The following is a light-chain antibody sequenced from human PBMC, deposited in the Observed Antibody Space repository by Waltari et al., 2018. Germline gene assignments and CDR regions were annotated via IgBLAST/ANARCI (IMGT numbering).Light chain of an antibody. Sequence: QSALTQPASVSGSPGQSITISCTGTSSDIVNYNYVSWYQQHPGQAPSLMIYDISNRPSGVANRFSGSKSDNTASLTISGLQAEDEADYYCSSYVTSSTLYVFGTGTKVTVL. CDR3: SSYVTSSTLYV. J-gene: IGLJ1*01. CDR1: SSDIVNYNY. V-gene: IGLV2-14*03. CDR2: DIS.